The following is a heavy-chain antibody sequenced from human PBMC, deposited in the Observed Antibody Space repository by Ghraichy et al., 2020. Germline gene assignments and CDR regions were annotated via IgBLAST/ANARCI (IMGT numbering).Heavy chain of an antibody. CDR3: AKGIGSSTGYFYYYGMAV. CDR2: ITWNSGNI. Sequence: GGSLRLSCAASGFLFDDYAMHWVRQAPGKGLEWVSGITWNSGNIAYADFVKGRFTISRDNAKNSLYLQMNSLRAEDTALYYCAKGIGSSTGYFYYYGMAVWGQGTTVTVSS. J-gene: IGHJ6*02. CDR1: GFLFDDYA. D-gene: IGHD6-6*01. V-gene: IGHV3-9*01.